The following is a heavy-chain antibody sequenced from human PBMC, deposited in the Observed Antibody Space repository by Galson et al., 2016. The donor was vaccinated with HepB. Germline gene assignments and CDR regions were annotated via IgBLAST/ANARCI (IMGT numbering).Heavy chain of an antibody. CDR3: AKGKWSWNTHFDY. V-gene: IGHV3-30*04. CDR1: GFTFSKYA. CDR2: ISTTGISQ. Sequence: SLRLSCAASGFTFSKYALHWVRQAPGKGLEWVAVISTTGISQNYEDSVKGRFTVYRDNSKNTVDLQMNSLRPEDTAVYYCAKGKWSWNTHFDYWGHGTLVTVSS. D-gene: IGHD1/OR15-1a*01. J-gene: IGHJ4*01.